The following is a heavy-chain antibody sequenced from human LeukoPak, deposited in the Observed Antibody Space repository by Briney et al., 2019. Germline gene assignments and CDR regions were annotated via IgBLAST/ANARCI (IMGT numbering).Heavy chain of an antibody. J-gene: IGHJ5*02. CDR2: ISSGGTYK. Sequence: GGSLRLSCAASGFTFSDYTMNWVRQTPGKGLEWVSSISSGGTYKYYTDSVKGRFTISRDNSKNTVYLQMNSLRVEDTAIYYCARDPLTGSYGVNWLDPWGQGTLVTVSS. V-gene: IGHV3-21*04. CDR3: ARDPLTGSYGVNWLDP. CDR1: GFTFSDYT. D-gene: IGHD1-26*01.